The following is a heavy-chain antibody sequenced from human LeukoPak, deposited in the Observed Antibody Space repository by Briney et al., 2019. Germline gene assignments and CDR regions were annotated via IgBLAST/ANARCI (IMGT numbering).Heavy chain of an antibody. CDR2: IYPGDSDT. J-gene: IGHJ3*02. Sequence: GESLKISCKGSEYSFSSYWIGWVRQMPGKGLEWMGIIYPGDSDTRYSPSFQGQVTISADKSISTAYLQWSSLKASDTAMYYCARPAYYDILTGYAYFGDFDTWGQGTMVTVSS. D-gene: IGHD3-9*01. CDR3: ARPAYYDILTGYAYFGDFDT. CDR1: EYSFSSYW. V-gene: IGHV5-51*01.